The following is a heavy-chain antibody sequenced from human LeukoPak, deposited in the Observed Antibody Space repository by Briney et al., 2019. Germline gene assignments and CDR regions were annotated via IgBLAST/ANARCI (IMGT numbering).Heavy chain of an antibody. CDR3: GRDAISTIPSAPAI. CDR2: ISPYNGNT. V-gene: IGHV1-18*01. J-gene: IGHJ3*02. CDR1: GYTFIIHG. D-gene: IGHD5/OR15-5a*01. Sequence: GASVKVSCKATGYTFIIHGISWMRQAPGQGLEWMGWISPYNGNTNYAQNLQGRVTMTTDTSTSTAYMELRSLRSDDTAVYYCGRDAISTIPSAPAIWGQGTKVTVSS.